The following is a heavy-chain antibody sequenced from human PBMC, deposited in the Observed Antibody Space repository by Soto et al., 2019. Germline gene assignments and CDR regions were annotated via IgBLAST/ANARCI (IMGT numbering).Heavy chain of an antibody. V-gene: IGHV3-74*01. D-gene: IGHD3-10*01. CDR3: EKDRRGPQHSFDY. CDR1: GFTFSSDW. Sequence: GGSLILSCAASGFTFSSDWMHWVRQAPGKGLVWVSRINTDGSGTTYADSVKGRFTISRDNAKHMVYLQMNSLRAEDTAVYYCEKDRRGPQHSFDYWGRGKMVPASS. CDR2: INTDGSGT. J-gene: IGHJ4*02.